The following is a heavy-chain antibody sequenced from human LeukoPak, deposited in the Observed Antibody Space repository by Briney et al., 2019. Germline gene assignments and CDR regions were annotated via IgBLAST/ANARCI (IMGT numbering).Heavy chain of an antibody. V-gene: IGHV3-23*01. CDR3: AKDARTGVWNIGDSWFDP. J-gene: IGHJ5*02. CDR1: GFTSNKYA. D-gene: IGHD2/OR15-2a*01. CDR2: LSDSGAST. Sequence: GGSLRLSCAAPGFTSNKYAMTWVRQAPGQGLEWVSGLSDSGASTFYAESVRGRFTISRDNSKNMLYLHINSLRAEDTAVYYCAKDARTGVWNIGDSWFDPWGQGTVVTVSS.